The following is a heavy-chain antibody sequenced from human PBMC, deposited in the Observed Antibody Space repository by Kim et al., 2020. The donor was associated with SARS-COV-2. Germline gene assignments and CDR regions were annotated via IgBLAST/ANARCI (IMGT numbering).Heavy chain of an antibody. J-gene: IGHJ6*02. CDR3: ARVSARDFRSGYYTPRGYYYYYYGMDV. V-gene: IGHV1-8*01. CDR1: GYTFTSYD. CDR2: MNPNSGNT. D-gene: IGHD3-3*01. Sequence: ASVKVSCKASGYTFTSYDINWVRQATGQGLEWMGWMNPNSGNTGYAQKFQGRVTMTRNTSISTAYMELSSLRSEDTAVYYCARVSARDFRSGYYTPRGYYYYYYGMDVWGQGTTVTVSS.